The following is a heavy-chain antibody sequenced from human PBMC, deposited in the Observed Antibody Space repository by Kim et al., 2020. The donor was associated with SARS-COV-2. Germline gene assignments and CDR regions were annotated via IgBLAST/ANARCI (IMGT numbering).Heavy chain of an antibody. CDR3: AREARIAAAGTSYYYGMDV. CDR2: INPSGGST. Sequence: ASVKVSCKASGYTFTSYYMHWVRQAPGQGLEWMGIINPSGGSTSYAQKFQGRVTMTRDTSTSTVYMELSSLRSEDTAVYYCAREARIAAAGTSYYYGMDVWGQGTTVTVSS. CDR1: GYTFTSYY. J-gene: IGHJ6*02. V-gene: IGHV1-46*01. D-gene: IGHD6-13*01.